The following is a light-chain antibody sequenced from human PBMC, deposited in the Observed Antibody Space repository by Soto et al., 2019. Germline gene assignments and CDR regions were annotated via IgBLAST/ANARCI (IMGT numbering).Light chain of an antibody. Sequence: QAVVTQEASLTVSPGGSVTLTCDSSTGTVTSGHYPYWFQQRAGQAPRTLIYDTSNKHSWTPARFSGSLLGGKAALTLSGAQPEDEADYYCLLFDSGARVFGGGTKLTVL. CDR1: TGTVTSGHY. CDR2: DTS. J-gene: IGLJ3*02. V-gene: IGLV7-46*01. CDR3: LLFDSGARV.